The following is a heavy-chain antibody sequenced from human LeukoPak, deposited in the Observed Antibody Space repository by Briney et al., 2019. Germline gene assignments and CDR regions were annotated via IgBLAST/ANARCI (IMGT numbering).Heavy chain of an antibody. Sequence: GASVKVSCKASGGTFISYAISWVRQAPGQGLEWMGGIIPIFGTANYAQKFQGRVTITTDESTSTAYMELSSLRSEDTAVYYCARAYYDSSGYYSPGYFDYWGQGTLVTVSS. V-gene: IGHV1-69*05. D-gene: IGHD3-22*01. CDR3: ARAYYDSSGYYSPGYFDY. J-gene: IGHJ4*02. CDR1: GGTFISYA. CDR2: IIPIFGTA.